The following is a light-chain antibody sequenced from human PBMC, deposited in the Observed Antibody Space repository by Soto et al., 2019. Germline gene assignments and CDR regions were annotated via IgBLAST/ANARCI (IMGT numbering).Light chain of an antibody. V-gene: IGKV3-11*01. J-gene: IGKJ1*01. CDR3: QQRSNWLWT. Sequence: ELVLTQSPATLSLSPGERATLSCRASQSVNSYLAWYQQKPGQAPRLLIYDASNRATGILARFSGSESGTDFTLTISSLEPEDFAVYYCQQRSNWLWTFGQGTKVEIK. CDR1: QSVNSY. CDR2: DAS.